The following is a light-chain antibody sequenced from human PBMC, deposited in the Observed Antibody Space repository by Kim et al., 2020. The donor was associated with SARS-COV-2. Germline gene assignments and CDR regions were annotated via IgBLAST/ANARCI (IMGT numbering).Light chain of an antibody. CDR2: DAT. CDR1: QTINNK. J-gene: IGKJ1*01. V-gene: IGKV3-15*01. CDR3: QQSNDWPPLT. Sequence: SPGERAPRSSRASQTINNKLVWYQQKPGKAPRLLIYDATTGATGVPARFIGSGSETDFTLTISSLQSEDFAVYYCQQSNDWPPLTFGQGTKVDIK.